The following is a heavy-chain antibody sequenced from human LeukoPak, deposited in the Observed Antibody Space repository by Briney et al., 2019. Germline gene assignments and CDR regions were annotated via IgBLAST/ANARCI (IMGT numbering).Heavy chain of an antibody. CDR1: GYTFTGYY. CDR3: ARGRWEAAAGYYFEY. J-gene: IGHJ4*02. Sequence: ASVKVSCKASGYTFTGYYMHWVRQAPGQGLEWMGWINPNSGGTNYAQKFQGRVTMTRDTSISTAYMELSRLRSDDTAVYYCARGRWEAAAGYYFEYWGQGTLVTVSS. D-gene: IGHD6-13*01. V-gene: IGHV1-2*02. CDR2: INPNSGGT.